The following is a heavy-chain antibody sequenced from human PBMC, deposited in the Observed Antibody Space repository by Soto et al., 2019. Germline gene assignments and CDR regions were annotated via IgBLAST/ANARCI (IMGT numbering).Heavy chain of an antibody. Sequence: SGPTLVNPTQILSLTCTFSGFSLSTSGMCVSWIRQPPGKALEWLARIDWDDDKYYTTSLKTRLTISKDTSTNQVVLTMTNMDPVDTATYYCARDYYGNLDYWGQGTLVTVSS. CDR3: ARDYYGNLDY. J-gene: IGHJ4*02. D-gene: IGHD1-26*01. CDR2: IDWDDDK. CDR1: GFSLSTSGMC. V-gene: IGHV2-70*11.